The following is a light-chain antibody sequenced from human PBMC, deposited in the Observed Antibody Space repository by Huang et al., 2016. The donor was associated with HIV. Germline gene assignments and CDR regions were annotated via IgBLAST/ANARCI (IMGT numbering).Light chain of an antibody. Sequence: IQLTQSPSSLSASVGDRVTITCRASQGIGRYLGWYQQKPGKAPKRLIYAASTLQRGVPSRFSGSGSGTDFTLTIGSLQPEDFATYYCQQLKTYPITFGPGTQVDIK. CDR3: QQLKTYPIT. CDR1: QGIGRY. J-gene: IGKJ3*01. CDR2: AAS. V-gene: IGKV1-9*01.